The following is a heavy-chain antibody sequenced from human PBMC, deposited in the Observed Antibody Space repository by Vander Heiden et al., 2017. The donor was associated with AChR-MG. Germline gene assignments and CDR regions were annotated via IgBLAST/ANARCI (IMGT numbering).Heavy chain of an antibody. CDR3: ASVYCSSTSCYEGYFDY. D-gene: IGHD2-2*01. CDR1: GGTFSSYA. CDR2: IIPIFGTA. J-gene: IGHJ4*02. Sequence: QVQLVQSGAEVKKPGSSVKVPCKASGGTFSSYAISWVRQAPGQGLEWMGGIIPIFGTANYAQKFQGRVTITADKSTSTAYMELSSLRSEDTAVYYCASVYCSSTSCYEGYFDYWGQGTLVTVSS. V-gene: IGHV1-69*06.